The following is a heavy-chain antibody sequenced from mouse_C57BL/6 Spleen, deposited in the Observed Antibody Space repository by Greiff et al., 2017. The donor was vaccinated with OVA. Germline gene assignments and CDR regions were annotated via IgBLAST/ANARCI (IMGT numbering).Heavy chain of an antibody. CDR2: INPGSGGT. CDR1: GYAFTNYL. V-gene: IGHV1-54*01. CDR3: AGSDGYCGFDY. Sequence: VQLQQSGAELVRPGTSVKVSCKASGYAFTNYLIEWVKQRPGQGLEWIGVINPGSGGTNYNEKFKGKATLTADKSSSTTYMQLSSLPSEDSAVYYCAGSDGYCGFDYGGQGTTVTVSA. D-gene: IGHD2-3*01. J-gene: IGHJ2*01.